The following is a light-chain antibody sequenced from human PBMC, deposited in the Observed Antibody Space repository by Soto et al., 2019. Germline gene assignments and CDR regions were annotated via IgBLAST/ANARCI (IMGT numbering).Light chain of an antibody. CDR1: QSVSSNY. Sequence: EIVLTQSPDTLSLSPGERATLSCRASQSVSSNYLAWYQQKPGQAPRLLMYGVSSRASGVPDRFSGSGSGTDFTLSISGLEPEDFAVYSCQQYGTLPWTFGQGTRWIS. CDR3: QQYGTLPWT. J-gene: IGKJ1*01. CDR2: GVS. V-gene: IGKV3-20*01.